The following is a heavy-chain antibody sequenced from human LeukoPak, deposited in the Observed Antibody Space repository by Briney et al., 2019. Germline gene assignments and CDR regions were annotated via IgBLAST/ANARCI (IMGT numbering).Heavy chain of an antibody. D-gene: IGHD3-9*01. CDR1: GYTFTDYY. J-gene: IGHJ6*02. V-gene: IGHV1-2*02. Sequence: ASVKVSCKASGYTFTDYYMHWLRQAPGQGLEWMGWINPNSGGTNYAQKFQGRVTMTRDTSISTAYMELSRLRSDDTAVYYCARGLRYFDWTPFYYYYGMDVWAKGPRSPSP. CDR2: INPNSGGT. CDR3: ARGLRYFDWTPFYYYYGMDV.